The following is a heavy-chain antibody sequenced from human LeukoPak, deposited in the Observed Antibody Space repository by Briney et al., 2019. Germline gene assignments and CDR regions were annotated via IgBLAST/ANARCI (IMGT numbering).Heavy chain of an antibody. J-gene: IGHJ4*02. CDR2: IYTSGST. CDR3: AGGLYDFWSGYYQRGTYFDY. V-gene: IGHV4-4*07. Sequence: PSETLSLTCTVSGGSISSYYWSWIRQPAGKGLEWIGRIYTSGSTNYNPSLTSRVTMSVDTSKNQFSLNLSSVTAADTAVYYCAGGLYDFWSGYYQRGTYFDYWGQGTLVTVSS. D-gene: IGHD3-3*01. CDR1: GGSISSYY.